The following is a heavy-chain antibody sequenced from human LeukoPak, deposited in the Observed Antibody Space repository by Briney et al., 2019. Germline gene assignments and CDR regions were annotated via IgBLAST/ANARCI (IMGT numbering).Heavy chain of an antibody. CDR2: IWYDGSNK. D-gene: IGHD6-19*01. CDR1: GSTLSSYG. CDR3: AKDFFPLRSGWYFGYFQH. Sequence: PGGSLRLSCAASGSTLSSYGMHWVRQAPGKGLEWVAVIWYDGSNKYYADSVKGRFTISRDNSKNTLYLQMNSLRAEDTAVYYCAKDFFPLRSGWYFGYFQHWGQGTLVTVSS. J-gene: IGHJ1*01. V-gene: IGHV3-33*06.